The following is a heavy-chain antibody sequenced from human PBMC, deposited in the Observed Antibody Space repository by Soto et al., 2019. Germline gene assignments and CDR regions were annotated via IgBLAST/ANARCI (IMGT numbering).Heavy chain of an antibody. J-gene: IGHJ4*02. CDR2: ISYDGSNK. D-gene: IGHD6-13*01. CDR1: GFTFSSYA. V-gene: IGHV3-30-3*01. CDR3: ARDRPGIAAAGTFFY. Sequence: QVQLVESGGGVVQPGRSLRLSCAASGFTFSSYAMHWVRQAPGKGLEWVAVISYDGSNKYYADSVKGRFTISRDNSKNTLYLQMNSLRAEDTAVYYCARDRPGIAAAGTFFYWVQGTLVTVSS.